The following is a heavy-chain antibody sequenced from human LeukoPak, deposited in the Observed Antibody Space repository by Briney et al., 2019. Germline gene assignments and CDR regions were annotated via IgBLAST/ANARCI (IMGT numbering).Heavy chain of an antibody. CDR1: GFTFNSYS. V-gene: IGHV3-48*04. D-gene: IGHD4-23*01. CDR3: ARATYGGNDY. CDR2: ISSSSSTI. Sequence: GGSLRLSCAASGFTFNSYSMNWVRQAPGKGLEWVSYISSSSSTIYYADSVKGRFTISRDNAKNSLYLQMNSLRAEDTAVYYCARATYGGNDYWGQGTLVTVSS. J-gene: IGHJ4*02.